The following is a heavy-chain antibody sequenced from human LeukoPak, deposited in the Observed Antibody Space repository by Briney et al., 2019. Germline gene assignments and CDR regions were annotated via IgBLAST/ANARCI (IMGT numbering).Heavy chain of an antibody. CDR1: GFTFRSYA. V-gene: IGHV3-23*01. D-gene: IGHD5-12*01. CDR2: ITADGGST. J-gene: IGHJ6*03. CDR3: ARVWLRDYMDV. Sequence: GGSLRLSCAVSGFTFRSYAMNWVRQAPGKGLGWVAAITADGGSTHYTTSVKGRFIISRDTPKNTLSLQMNDLRAEDTAVYFCARVWLRDYMDVWGEGTTVSVSS.